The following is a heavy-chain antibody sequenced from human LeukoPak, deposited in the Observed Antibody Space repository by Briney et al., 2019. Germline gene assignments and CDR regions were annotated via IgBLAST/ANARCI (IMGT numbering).Heavy chain of an antibody. D-gene: IGHD3-22*01. CDR3: ARDLSGYYRASGMDV. V-gene: IGHV3-66*01. CDR1: GFTVSSNY. J-gene: IGHJ6*02. CDR2: IYSGGST. Sequence: GGSLRLSCAASGFTVSSNYMSWVRQAPGKGLEWVSVIYSGGSTYYADSVKGRFTISRDNSKNTLYLQMNSLRAEDTAVYYCARDLSGYYRASGMDVWGQGTTVTVSS.